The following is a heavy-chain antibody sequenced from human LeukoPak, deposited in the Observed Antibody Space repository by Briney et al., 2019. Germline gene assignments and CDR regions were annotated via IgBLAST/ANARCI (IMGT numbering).Heavy chain of an antibody. CDR3: ASRSGYYSPYDY. CDR1: GFTFSSYA. J-gene: IGHJ4*02. Sequence: GGSLRLSCAASGFTFSSYAMSWVRQAPGKGLEWVSAISGSGGSTHYADSVKGRFTISRDNSKNTLYLQMNSLRAEDTAVYYCASRSGYYSPYDYWGQGTLVTVSS. V-gene: IGHV3-23*01. CDR2: ISGSGGST. D-gene: IGHD3-22*01.